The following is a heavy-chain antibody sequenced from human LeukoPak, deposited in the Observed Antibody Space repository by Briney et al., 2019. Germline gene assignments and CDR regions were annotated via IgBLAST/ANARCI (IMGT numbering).Heavy chain of an antibody. J-gene: IGHJ4*02. CDR2: IYTGGNT. CDR3: ARDGRRGPDCNGGGCYFVPEQ. CDR1: GFTVSGNY. D-gene: IGHD2-15*01. V-gene: IGHV3-66*01. Sequence: GGSLRLSCAASGFTVSGNYMSWVRQAPGRGLEWVSVIYTGGNTYYADSVKGRFTISRDSSKNTLYLQMNSLRGEDTAVYYCARDGRRGPDCNGGGCYFVPEQWGQGTVVTVSS.